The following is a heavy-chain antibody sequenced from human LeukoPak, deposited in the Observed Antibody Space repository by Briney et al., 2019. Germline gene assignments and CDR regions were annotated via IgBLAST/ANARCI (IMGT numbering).Heavy chain of an antibody. Sequence: GGSLRLSCAASGFTFSNYEMNWVRQAPGKGLEWISHISSSGGTIYYADSAKGRFTISRDNAKNSLYLQMNSLRAEDTAVYYCARGGQWLVYYFDYWGQGTLVTVSS. J-gene: IGHJ4*02. D-gene: IGHD6-19*01. CDR1: GFTFSNYE. CDR2: ISSSGGTI. V-gene: IGHV3-48*03. CDR3: ARGGQWLVYYFDY.